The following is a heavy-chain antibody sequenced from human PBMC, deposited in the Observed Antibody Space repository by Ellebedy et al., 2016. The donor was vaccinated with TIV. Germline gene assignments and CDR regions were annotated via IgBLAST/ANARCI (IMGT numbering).Heavy chain of an antibody. Sequence: PGGSLRLSCAASGFTFSSYAMHWVRQAPGKGLEWVAVISYDGSNKYYADSVKGRFTISRDNSKNTLYLQMNSLRAEDTAVYYCARDRASHPNYWGQGTLVTVSS. V-gene: IGHV3-30-3*01. J-gene: IGHJ4*02. CDR1: GFTFSSYA. CDR3: ARDRASHPNY. CDR2: ISYDGSNK. D-gene: IGHD3-10*01.